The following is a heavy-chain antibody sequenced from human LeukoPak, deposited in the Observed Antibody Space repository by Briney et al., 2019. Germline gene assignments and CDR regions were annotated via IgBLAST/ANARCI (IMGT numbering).Heavy chain of an antibody. V-gene: IGHV1-69*13. CDR2: IIPIFGTA. CDR3: ASRHYDSSGYGGNDAFDI. J-gene: IGHJ3*02. CDR1: GGTFSSYA. D-gene: IGHD3-22*01. Sequence: SVKVSCKASGGTFSSYAISWVRQAPGQELEWMGGIIPIFGTANYAQKFQGRVTITADESTSTAYMELSSLRSEDTAVYYCASRHYDSSGYGGNDAFDIWGQGTMVTVSS.